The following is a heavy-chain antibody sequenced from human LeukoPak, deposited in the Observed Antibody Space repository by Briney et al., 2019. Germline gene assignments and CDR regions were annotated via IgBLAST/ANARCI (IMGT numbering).Heavy chain of an antibody. CDR1: GGSFSGYY. V-gene: IGHV4-34*01. CDR2: INHSGST. CDR3: ARDMWFRDC. J-gene: IGHJ4*02. Sequence: PSETLSLTCAVYGGSFSGYYWSWIRQPPGKGLEWIGEINHSGSTNYNPSLKSRVTISVDTSKNQFPLKLSSVTAADTAVYYRARDMWFRDCWGQGTLVTVSS. D-gene: IGHD2-21*01.